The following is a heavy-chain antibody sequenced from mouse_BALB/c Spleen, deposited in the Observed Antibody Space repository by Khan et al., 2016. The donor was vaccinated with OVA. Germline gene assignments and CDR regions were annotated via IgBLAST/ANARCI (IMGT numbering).Heavy chain of an antibody. CDR1: GFSLTSYG. J-gene: IGHJ1*01. D-gene: IGHD2-1*01. V-gene: IGHV2-6-1*01. CDR2: IWSDGRT. Sequence: QVQLKESGPGPVAPSQSLSITCTISGFSLTSYGVHWVRQPAGKGLEWLVVIWSDGRTTYNSALKSRLSISKDNSKSQVFLKVNSLQTDDTAIYYCARQVYPGYCDFWGAGTTVTVSS. CDR3: ARQVYPGYCDF.